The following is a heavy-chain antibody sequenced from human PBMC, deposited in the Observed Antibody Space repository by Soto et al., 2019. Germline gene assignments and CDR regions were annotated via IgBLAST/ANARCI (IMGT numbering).Heavy chain of an antibody. CDR1: GFTFSSYA. CDR2: ISGSGGST. J-gene: IGHJ4*02. CDR3: AKDTSSQQDIVVVPAAMGGDY. V-gene: IGHV3-23*01. D-gene: IGHD2-2*01. Sequence: PGGSMRLSCAASGFTFSSYAMSWVRQAPGKGLEWVSAISGSGGSTYYADSVKGRFTISRDNSKNTLYLQMNSLRAEDTAVYYCAKDTSSQQDIVVVPAAMGGDYWGQGTLVTVSS.